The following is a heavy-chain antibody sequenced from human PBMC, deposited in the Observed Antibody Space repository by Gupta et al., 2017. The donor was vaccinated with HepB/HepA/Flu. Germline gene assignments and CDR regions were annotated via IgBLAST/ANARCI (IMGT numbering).Heavy chain of an antibody. V-gene: IGHV4-4*07. CDR2: IYTSGST. J-gene: IGHJ5*02. Sequence: QVQLQESGPGLVKPSETLSLTCTVSGGSIRSYYWSWIRQPAGKGLEWIGRIYTSGSTNYNPSLKSRVTMSVDTSKNQFSLKLSSVTAADTAVYYCARVSMDSSSWYWFDPWGQGTLVTVSS. CDR3: ARVSMDSSSWYWFDP. CDR1: GGSIRSYY. D-gene: IGHD6-13*01.